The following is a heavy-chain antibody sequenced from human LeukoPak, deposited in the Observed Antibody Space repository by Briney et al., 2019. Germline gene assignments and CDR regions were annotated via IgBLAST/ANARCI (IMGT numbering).Heavy chain of an antibody. Sequence: ASVKVSCKASGYTFTSYYMHWVRQAPGQGLEWMGIINPSGGSTSYAQKFQGRVTMTRDTSTSTVYMELSSLRSEDTAAYYCASRAYCSGGSCYSGFDIWGQGTMVTVSS. CDR2: INPSGGST. CDR1: GYTFTSYY. J-gene: IGHJ3*02. D-gene: IGHD2-15*01. V-gene: IGHV1-46*01. CDR3: ASRAYCSGGSCYSGFDI.